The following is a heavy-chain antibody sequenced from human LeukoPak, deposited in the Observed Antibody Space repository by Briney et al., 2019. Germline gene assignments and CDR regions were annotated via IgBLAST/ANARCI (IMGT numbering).Heavy chain of an antibody. CDR3: ANSANYGGNSGYFDY. CDR1: GGSISSSSYY. CDR2: IYYSGST. Sequence: SETLSLTCTVSGGSISSSSYYWGWIRQPPGKGLEWIGSIYYSGSTYYNPSLKSRVAISVDTSNNHFSLRLSSVIAADTAVYYCANSANYGGNSGYFDYWGQGTLVTVSS. V-gene: IGHV4-39*02. J-gene: IGHJ4*02. D-gene: IGHD4-23*01.